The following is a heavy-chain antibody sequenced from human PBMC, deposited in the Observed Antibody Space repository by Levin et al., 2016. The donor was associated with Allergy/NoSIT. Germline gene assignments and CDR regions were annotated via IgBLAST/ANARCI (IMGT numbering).Heavy chain of an antibody. J-gene: IGHJ6*02. Sequence: SETLSLTCTVSGGSISSYYWSWIRQPPGKGLEWIGYIYYSGSTNYNPSLKSRVTISVDTSKNQFSLKLSSVTAADTAVYYCARDKWLVPGNYYYYYGMDVWGQGTTVTVSS. V-gene: IGHV4-59*01. CDR2: IYYSGST. D-gene: IGHD6-19*01. CDR3: ARDKWLVPGNYYYYYGMDV. CDR1: GGSISSYY.